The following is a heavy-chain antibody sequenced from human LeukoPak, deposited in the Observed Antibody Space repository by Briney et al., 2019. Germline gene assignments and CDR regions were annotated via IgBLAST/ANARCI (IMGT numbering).Heavy chain of an antibody. CDR1: GYTLTELS. D-gene: IGHD3-10*01. J-gene: IGHJ6*03. CDR3: ARLTYEYVSGSYLYSRDNYYYMDV. V-gene: IGHV1-24*01. Sequence: ASVKVSCKVSGYTLTELSMHWVRQAPGKGLEWMGGFDPEDGETIYAQKFQGRVTMTEDTSTDTAYMELSSLRSEDTAVYYCARLTYEYVSGSYLYSRDNYYYMDVWGKGTTVTVSS. CDR2: FDPEDGET.